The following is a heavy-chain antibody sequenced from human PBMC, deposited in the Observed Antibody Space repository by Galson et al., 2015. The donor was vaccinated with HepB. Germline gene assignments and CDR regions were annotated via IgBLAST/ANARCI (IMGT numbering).Heavy chain of an antibody. D-gene: IGHD6-13*01. CDR1: GYTFTSYY. Sequence: SVKVSCKASGYTFTSYYMHWVRQAPGQGLEWMGIINPSGGSTSYAQKLQGRVTMTRDTSTSTVYMELSSLRSEDTAVYYCARAEGTAAAGTNFQHWGQGTLVTVSS. CDR2: INPSGGST. J-gene: IGHJ1*01. V-gene: IGHV1-46*04. CDR3: ARAEGTAAAGTNFQH.